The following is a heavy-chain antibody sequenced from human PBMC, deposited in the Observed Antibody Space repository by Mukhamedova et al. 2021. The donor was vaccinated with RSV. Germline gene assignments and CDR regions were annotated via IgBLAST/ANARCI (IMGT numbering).Heavy chain of an antibody. CDR3: ATLTGSNCFWVAP. V-gene: IGHV4-39*07. D-gene: IGHD3-9*01. J-gene: IGHJ5*02. CDR2: IYYSGST. Sequence: GKGLEWIATIYYSGSTYYNPSLKSRVSISQDTSKNQFSLKLRSVTAADTAVYYCATLTGSNCFWVAPWGQGTLVTVSS.